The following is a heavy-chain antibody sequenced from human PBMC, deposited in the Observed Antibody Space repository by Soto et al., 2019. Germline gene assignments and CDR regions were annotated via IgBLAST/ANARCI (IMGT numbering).Heavy chain of an antibody. CDR2: ISAYNGNT. J-gene: IGHJ5*02. CDR3: ARDCSGGSCYAEPFDP. Sequence: ASVKVSCKASGYTFTSYGISWVRQAPGQGLEWMGWISAYNGNTNYAQKLQGRVTMTTDTSTSTAYMELRSLRSDDTAVYYCARDCSGGSCYAEPFDPWGQGTLVTSPQ. CDR1: GYTFTSYG. V-gene: IGHV1-18*01. D-gene: IGHD2-15*01.